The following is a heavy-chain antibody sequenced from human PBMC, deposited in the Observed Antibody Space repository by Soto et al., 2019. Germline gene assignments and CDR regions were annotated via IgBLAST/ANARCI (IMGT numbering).Heavy chain of an antibody. Sequence: QVQLVESGGGVVQPGGSLRLSCAASGFTFSNYGMHWVRQAPGKGLEWVTVISYDGSNKYYADSGKGRFTISRDNSMNTLYLQMNSLRAEDTALYYCAKSGGRDGCNLVDNWGQGTLVTVSS. CDR3: AKSGGRDGCNLVDN. J-gene: IGHJ4*02. D-gene: IGHD3-10*01. V-gene: IGHV3-30*18. CDR1: GFTFSNYG. CDR2: ISYDGSNK.